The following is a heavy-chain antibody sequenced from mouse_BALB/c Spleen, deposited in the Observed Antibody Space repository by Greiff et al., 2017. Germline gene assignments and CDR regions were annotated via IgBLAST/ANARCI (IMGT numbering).Heavy chain of an antibody. CDR3: ARRWDDYEAC. CDR2: IYPGDGDT. CDR1: GYAFSSYW. D-gene: IGHD2-4*01. J-gene: IGHJ3*01. V-gene: IGHV1-80*01. Sequence: VKLMESGAELVRPGSSVKISCKASGYAFSSYWMNWVKQRPGQGLEWIGQIYPGDGDTNYNGKFKGKATLTADKSSSTAYMQLSSLTSEDSAVYFCARRWDDYEACWGQGTLVTVSA.